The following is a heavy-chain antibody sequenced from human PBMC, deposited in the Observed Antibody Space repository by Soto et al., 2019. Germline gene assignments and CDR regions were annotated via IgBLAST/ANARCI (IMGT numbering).Heavy chain of an antibody. CDR2: MSGNGGRI. V-gene: IGHV3-23*01. D-gene: IGHD2-21*02. CDR1: GFTFSNYV. CDR3: VKDPVSGGSGGAWFDY. Sequence: EVQLLESGGDLVQPGGSLRLSCAVSGFTFSNYVMTWXRXAPGKGLXWVSLMSGNGGRIVYADSVKGRFTISRDNSKNTLYLQMNSLRLEDTAVYYCVKDPVSGGSGGAWFDYWGQGTLVTVSS. J-gene: IGHJ4*02.